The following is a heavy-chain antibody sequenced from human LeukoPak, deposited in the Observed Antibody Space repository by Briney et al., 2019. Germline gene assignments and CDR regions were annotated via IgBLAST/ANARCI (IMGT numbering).Heavy chain of an antibody. CDR1: GFTFSSYA. V-gene: IGHV3-7*01. CDR2: IKQDGSEK. CDR3: ARVYSGYDSPFDY. Sequence: GGSLRLSCAASGFTFSSYAMIWVRQAPGKGLEWVANIKQDGSEKYYVDSVKGRFTISRDNAKDSLYLQMNSLRAEDTAVYYCARVYSGYDSPFDYWGQGTLVTVSS. D-gene: IGHD5-12*01. J-gene: IGHJ4*02.